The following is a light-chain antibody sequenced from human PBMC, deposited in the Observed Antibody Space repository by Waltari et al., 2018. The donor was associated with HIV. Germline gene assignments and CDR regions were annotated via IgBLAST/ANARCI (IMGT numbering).Light chain of an antibody. CDR2: EVT. CDR1: SSDVGGYNY. J-gene: IGLJ2*01. V-gene: IGLV2-14*01. CDR3: TSYTSSSTLVV. Sequence: GQSITISCTGTSSDVGGYNYVSWYQHHPGKAPKLMIYEVTNRPSGVSNRFSGSKSGNTASLTISGLQADDESDYYCTSYTSSSTLVVFGGGTNLTVL.